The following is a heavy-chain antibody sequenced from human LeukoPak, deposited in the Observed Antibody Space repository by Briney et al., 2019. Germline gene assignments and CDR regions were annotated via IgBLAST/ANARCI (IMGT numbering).Heavy chain of an antibody. CDR3: ARLDCGGDCYVDY. CDR2: IYYSGTT. CDR1: GASFTSNY. J-gene: IGHJ4*02. V-gene: IGHV4-59*08. D-gene: IGHD2-21*02. Sequence: KSSETLSLTCTVSGASFTSNYWSWIRQPPGKGLEWIGYIYYSGTTTYNPSLERRVTMSVDMSKTQFSLRLNSVTATDTAVYYCARLDCGGDCYVDYWDQGTLVTVSS.